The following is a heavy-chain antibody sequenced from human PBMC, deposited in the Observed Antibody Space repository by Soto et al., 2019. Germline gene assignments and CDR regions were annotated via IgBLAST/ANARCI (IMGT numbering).Heavy chain of an antibody. CDR2: INHSGST. J-gene: IGHJ6*03. CDR1: GGSISGYY. V-gene: IGHV4-34*01. D-gene: IGHD4-17*01. CDR3: ARGRPYYGDYYYYYMDV. Sequence: PSETLSLTCAVYGGSISGYYWSWIRQPPGKGLEWIGEINHSGSTNYNPSLKSRVTISVDTSKNQFSLKLSSVTAADTAVYYCARGRPYYGDYYYYYMDVWGKGTTVTVSS.